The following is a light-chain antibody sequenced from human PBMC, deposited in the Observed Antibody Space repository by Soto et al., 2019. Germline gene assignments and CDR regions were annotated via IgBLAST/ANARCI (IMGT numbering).Light chain of an antibody. J-gene: IGKJ1*01. CDR3: QKYNSALGT. Sequence: DLQMTQSPSSLSASVGDRVTITCRASQGISNYLAWYQQKPGKVPKLLIYAASTLQSGVPSRFSGSGSGTDFTLTISSLQPEDVAIYYCQKYNSALGTFGQGTKVEIK. CDR2: AAS. CDR1: QGISNY. V-gene: IGKV1-27*01.